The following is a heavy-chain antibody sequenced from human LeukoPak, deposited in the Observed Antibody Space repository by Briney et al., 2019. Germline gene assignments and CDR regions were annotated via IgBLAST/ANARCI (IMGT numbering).Heavy chain of an antibody. CDR2: ISPFNGNT. Sequence: ASVTVSCKASGYTFTSYGISWVRQAPGQGLEWMGWISPFNGNTNYAQKLQGRVTMTTDTSTRTVYMELRSLRSDDTAVYYCARDLDIVVVAAALRHYGLDVWGQGTTVTVSS. CDR1: GYTFTSYG. D-gene: IGHD2-15*01. V-gene: IGHV1-18*01. J-gene: IGHJ6*02. CDR3: ARDLDIVVVAAALRHYGLDV.